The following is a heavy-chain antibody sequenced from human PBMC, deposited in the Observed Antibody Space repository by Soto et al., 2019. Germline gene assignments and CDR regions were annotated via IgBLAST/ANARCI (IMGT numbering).Heavy chain of an antibody. J-gene: IGHJ4*02. CDR2: TYYRSKWYN. D-gene: IGHD6-6*01. CDR3: ARDGYSSSSRESGAFDY. Sequence: PSQTLSLTYAISGDSVSSNSAAWNWIRKSPSRGLEWLGRTYYRSKWYNDYAVSVKSRITINPDTSKNQFSLQLNSVTPEDTAVYYCARDGYSSSSRESGAFDYWGQGTLVTVSS. V-gene: IGHV6-1*01. CDR1: GDSVSSNSAA.